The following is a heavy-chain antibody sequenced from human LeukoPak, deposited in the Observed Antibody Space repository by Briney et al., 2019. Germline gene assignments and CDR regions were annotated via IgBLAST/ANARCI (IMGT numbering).Heavy chain of an antibody. J-gene: IGHJ4*02. D-gene: IGHD3-22*01. V-gene: IGHV3-53*01. Sequence: TGGSLRLSCAASGFTFSSYAMSWVRQAPGKGLEWVSVIYSGGSTYYADSVKGRFTISRDNSKNTLYLQMNSLRAEDTAVYYCARVTFSTYYYDSSGFTLFDYWGQGTLVTVSS. CDR3: ARVTFSTYYYDSSGFTLFDY. CDR2: IYSGGST. CDR1: GFTFSSYA.